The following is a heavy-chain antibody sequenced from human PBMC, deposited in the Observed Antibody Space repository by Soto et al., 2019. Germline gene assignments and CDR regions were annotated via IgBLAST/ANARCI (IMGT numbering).Heavy chain of an antibody. J-gene: IGHJ6*02. CDR2: INHSGST. Sequence: SETLSLTCAVYGGSFSGYYWSWIRQPPGKGLEWIGEINHSGSTNYNPSLKSRVTISVDTSKNQFSLKLSSVTAADTAVYYCARVVLRYFGVIIYYYGMDVWGQGTTVTVSS. CDR3: ARVVLRYFGVIIYYYGMDV. CDR1: GGSFSGYY. V-gene: IGHV4-34*01. D-gene: IGHD3-9*01.